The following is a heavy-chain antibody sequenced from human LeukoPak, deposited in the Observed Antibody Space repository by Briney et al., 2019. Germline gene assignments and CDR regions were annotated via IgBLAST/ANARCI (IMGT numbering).Heavy chain of an antibody. V-gene: IGHV4-59*12. CDR3: ARDVAGNTFDY. J-gene: IGHJ4*02. D-gene: IGHD5-12*01. CDR1: GGSISSYY. CDR2: IYYSGST. Sequence: SETLSLTCTVSGGSISSYYWSWIRQPPGKGLEWIGYIYYSGSTNYNPSLKSRVTISVDTAKSQFSLRLTSMTAADTAVYYCARDVAGNTFDYWGQGTLVTVSS.